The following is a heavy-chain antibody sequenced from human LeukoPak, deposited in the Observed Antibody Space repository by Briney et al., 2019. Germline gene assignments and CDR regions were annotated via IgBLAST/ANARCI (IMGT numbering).Heavy chain of an antibody. CDR1: GFPVSSNY. D-gene: IGHD4-11*01. CDR3: ARGRYSRTCRWLNP. Sequence: GGSLRLSCAASGFPVSSNYMSWVRQAPGKGLECVSIIYNNNTYYADSVKGRFTISRDNSKNTLYLQMNSLRAEDTAVYYCARGRYSRTCRWLNPWGQGTLVTVSS. J-gene: IGHJ5*02. CDR2: IYNNNT. V-gene: IGHV3-66*01.